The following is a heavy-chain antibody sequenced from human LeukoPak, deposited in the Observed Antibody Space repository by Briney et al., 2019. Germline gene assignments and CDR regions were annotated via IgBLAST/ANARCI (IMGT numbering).Heavy chain of an antibody. Sequence: ASVKVSCKASGYTFTSYDINWVRQATGQGLEWMGWMNPNSGNTGYAQKFQGRVTITRNTSISTAYMELSSLRSEDTAVYYCARETVAYDFWSGLDPVTDAFDIWGQGTMVTVSS. CDR3: ARETVAYDFWSGLDPVTDAFDI. J-gene: IGHJ3*02. V-gene: IGHV1-8*03. CDR2: MNPNSGNT. D-gene: IGHD3-3*01. CDR1: GYTFTSYD.